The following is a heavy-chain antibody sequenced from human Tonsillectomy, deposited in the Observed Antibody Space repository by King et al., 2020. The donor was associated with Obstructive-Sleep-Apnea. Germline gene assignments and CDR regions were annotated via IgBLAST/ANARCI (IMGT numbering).Heavy chain of an antibody. Sequence: QLVQSGAEVKKPGESLRISCKGCGYFFISYWIGGVRLMPGKGLEWMGKIYPGDFDTRYSPSFRGQVTISVDTSSKTVFLQWSGLKASDTAVYYCARAITEGDNGLDVWGQGTTVTVSS. D-gene: IGHD1-20*01. V-gene: IGHV5-51*01. CDR3: ARAITEGDNGLDV. J-gene: IGHJ6*02. CDR1: GYFFISYW. CDR2: IYPGDFDT.